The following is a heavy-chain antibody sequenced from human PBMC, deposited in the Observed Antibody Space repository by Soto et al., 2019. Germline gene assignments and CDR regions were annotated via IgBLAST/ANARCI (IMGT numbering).Heavy chain of an antibody. CDR3: AKDAGRDLRWYFDL. D-gene: IGHD1-26*01. J-gene: IGHJ2*01. V-gene: IGHV3-30*18. CDR1: GFTFSNYA. CDR2: ISNDGSNK. Sequence: QVQVVESGGGVVQPGRSLSVSCAASGFTFSNYAMHWVRQAPGKGLEWVAAISNDGSNKYYTDSLKGRFSISRDNAKNTLYLQMNSLRVDDTAVYYCAKDAGRDLRWYFDLWGRGTLVTVSS.